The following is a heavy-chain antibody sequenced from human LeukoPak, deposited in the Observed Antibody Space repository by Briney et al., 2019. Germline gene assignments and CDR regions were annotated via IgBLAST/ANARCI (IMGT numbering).Heavy chain of an antibody. V-gene: IGHV1-69*05. CDR3: AREYSGSYID. CDR2: IIPIFGTA. CDR1: RGTFSSYA. D-gene: IGHD1-26*01. J-gene: IGHJ4*02. Sequence: SVKVSCKASRGTFSSYAIIWVRQAPGQGLEWMGGIIPIFGTANYAQKFQGRVTITTDESTSTAYMELSSLRSEDTAVYYCAREYSGSYIDWGQGTLVTVSS.